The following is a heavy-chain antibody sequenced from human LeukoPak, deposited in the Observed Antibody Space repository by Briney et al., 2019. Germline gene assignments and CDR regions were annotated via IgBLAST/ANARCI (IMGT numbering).Heavy chain of an antibody. CDR2: IIPILGIA. CDR1: GGTFSSYA. CDR3: ARDGDYVELWSWFDP. Sequence: GASVKVSCKASGGTFSSYAISWVRQAPGQGLEWMGRIIPILGIANYAQKFQGRVTITADKSTSTAYMELSSLRSEDTAVYYCARDGDYVELWSWFDPWGQGTLVTVSS. D-gene: IGHD3-16*01. J-gene: IGHJ5*02. V-gene: IGHV1-69*04.